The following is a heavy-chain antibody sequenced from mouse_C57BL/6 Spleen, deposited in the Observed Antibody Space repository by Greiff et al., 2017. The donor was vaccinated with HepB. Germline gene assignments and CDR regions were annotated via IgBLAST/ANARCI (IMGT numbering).Heavy chain of an antibody. CDR2: INPSTGGT. D-gene: IGHD1-1*01. CDR1: GYSFTGYY. CDR3: ARETRYYGSSYDAMDY. J-gene: IGHJ4*01. Sequence: VHVKQSGPELVKPGASVKISCKASGYSFTGYYMNWVKQSPEKSLEWIGEINPSTGGTTYNQKFKAKATLTVDKSSSTAYMQLKSLTSEDSAVYYCARETRYYGSSYDAMDYWGQGTSVTVSS. V-gene: IGHV1-42*01.